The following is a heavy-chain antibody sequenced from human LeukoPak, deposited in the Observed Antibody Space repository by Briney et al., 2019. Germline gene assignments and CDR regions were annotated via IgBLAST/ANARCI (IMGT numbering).Heavy chain of an antibody. CDR2: IYYSGST. CDR3: ARVPYYDILTGYQGWFDP. Sequence: SETLSLTCTVSGGSISSYYWSWIRQPPGKGLEWIGYIYYSGSTNYNPSLKSRVTISVDTSKNQFSLKLSSVTAADTAVYYCARVPYYDILTGYQGWFDPWGQGTLVTVSS. D-gene: IGHD3-9*01. V-gene: IGHV4-59*01. CDR1: GGSISSYY. J-gene: IGHJ5*02.